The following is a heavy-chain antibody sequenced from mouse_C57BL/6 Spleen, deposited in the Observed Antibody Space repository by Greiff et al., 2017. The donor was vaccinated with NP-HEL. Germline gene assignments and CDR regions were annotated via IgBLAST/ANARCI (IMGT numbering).Heavy chain of an antibody. CDR1: GFTFSSYG. Sequence: EVKLMESGGDLVKPGGSLKLSCAASGFTFSSYGMSWVRQTPDKRLEWVATISSGGSYTYYPDSVKGRFTISRDNAKNTLYLQMSSLKSEDTAMYYCARQGTTVVADWYFDVWGTGTTVTVSS. CDR2: ISSGGSYT. V-gene: IGHV5-6*01. J-gene: IGHJ1*03. CDR3: ARQGTTVVADWYFDV. D-gene: IGHD1-1*01.